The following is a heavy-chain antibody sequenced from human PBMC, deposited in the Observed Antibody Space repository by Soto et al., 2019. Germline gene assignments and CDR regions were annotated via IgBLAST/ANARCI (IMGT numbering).Heavy chain of an antibody. J-gene: IGHJ4*02. CDR1: GGTFSSYA. V-gene: IGHV1-69*13. D-gene: IGHD3-16*01. Sequence: GASVKVSCKASGGTFSSYAISWVRQAPGQGLEWMGGIIPIFGTANYAQKFQGRVTITSDESTSTAYMELSSLRSEDTAVYYCARVLGVVSPHYFDYWGQGTLVTVSS. CDR3: ARVLGVVSPHYFDY. CDR2: IIPIFGTA.